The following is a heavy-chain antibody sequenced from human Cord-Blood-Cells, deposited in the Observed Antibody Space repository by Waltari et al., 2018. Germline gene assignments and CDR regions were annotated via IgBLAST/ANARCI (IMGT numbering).Heavy chain of an antibody. CDR1: GYSIRSAYY. D-gene: IGHD5-18*01. Sequence: VQLQESGPGLVKPSETLYLTCALSGYSIRSAYYSGCFRPHPGKGLEWIGSIYHSGSTYYNPSLKSRVTISVDTSKNQFSLKLSSVTAADTAVYYCVRVNSYGYSYYFDYWGQGTLVTVSS. CDR3: VRVNSYGYSYYFDY. V-gene: IGHV4-38-2*01. CDR2: IYHSGST. J-gene: IGHJ4*02.